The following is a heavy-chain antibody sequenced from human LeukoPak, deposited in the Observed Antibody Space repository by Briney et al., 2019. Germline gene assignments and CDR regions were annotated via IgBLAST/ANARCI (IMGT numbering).Heavy chain of an antibody. J-gene: IGHJ5*02. CDR1: GCTFTSYD. V-gene: IGHV1-8*01. CDR3: ARGRGGSGSYLRRKPKYNWFDP. CDR2: MNPNSGNT. D-gene: IGHD3-10*01. Sequence: GASVKVSCKASGCTFTSYDINWVRQATGQGLEWMGWMNPNSGNTGYAQKFQGRVTMTRNTTISTAYMELSSLRSEDTAVYYCARGRGGSGSYLRRKPKYNWFDPWGQGTLVTVSS.